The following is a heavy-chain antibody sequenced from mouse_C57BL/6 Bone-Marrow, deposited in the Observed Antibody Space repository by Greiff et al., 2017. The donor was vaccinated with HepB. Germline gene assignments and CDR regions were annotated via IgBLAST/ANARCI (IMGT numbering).Heavy chain of an antibody. Sequence: DVMLVESGGGLVQPKGSLKLSCAASGFTFNTYAMHWVRQAPGKGLEWVARIRSKSSNYATYYADSVKDRFTISRDDSQSMLYLQMNNLKTEDTAMYYCVRTLYYGSSYGYYYAVDYWGQGTSVTVSS. CDR2: IRSKSSNYAT. J-gene: IGHJ4*01. CDR3: VRTLYYGSSYGYYYAVDY. D-gene: IGHD1-1*01. V-gene: IGHV10-3*01. CDR1: GFTFNTYA.